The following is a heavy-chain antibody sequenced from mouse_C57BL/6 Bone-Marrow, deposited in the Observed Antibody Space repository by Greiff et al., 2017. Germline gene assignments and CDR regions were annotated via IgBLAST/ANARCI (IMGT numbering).Heavy chain of an antibody. D-gene: IGHD1-1*01. V-gene: IGHV1-55*01. CDR3: ARRRTFTTDYAMDY. J-gene: IGHJ4*01. Sequence: QVQLQQPGAELVKPGASVKMSCKASGYTFTSYWITWVKQRPGQGLEWIGDIYPGSGSTNYNEKFKSKATLTVDTSSSTAYMQLSSLTSEDSAVYYCARRRTFTTDYAMDYWGQGTSVTVSS. CDR1: GYTFTSYW. CDR2: IYPGSGST.